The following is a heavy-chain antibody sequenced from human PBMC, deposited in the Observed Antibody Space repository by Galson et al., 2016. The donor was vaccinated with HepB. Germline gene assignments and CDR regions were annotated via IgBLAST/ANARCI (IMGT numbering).Heavy chain of an antibody. CDR1: GFTFNNYY. Sequence: SLRLSCAASGFTFNNYYMGWIRQAPGKGLEWVSYISHRSSVTNYADSVRGRFTISRDNARNSLHLQMNTLRTEDTAVYYCARDRTSRAALELWGQGVLVTVSS. D-gene: IGHD1/OR15-1a*01. CDR2: ISHRSSVT. J-gene: IGHJ4*02. V-gene: IGHV3-11*06. CDR3: ARDRTSRAALEL.